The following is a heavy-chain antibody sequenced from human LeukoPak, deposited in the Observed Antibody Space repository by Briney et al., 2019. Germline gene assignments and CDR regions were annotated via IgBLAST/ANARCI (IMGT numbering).Heavy chain of an antibody. V-gene: IGHV4-59*08. CDR2: VYDSGST. CDR1: GGSINNYY. CDR3: ARHGGSYSFDY. Sequence: SETLSLTCTVSGGSINNYYWSWIRQPPGKGLEWIGYVYDSGSTNYNPSLKSRVTISIDTSTNQFSLKMPSVTASDTALYYCARHGGSYSFDYWGQGTLVTVSS. D-gene: IGHD1-26*01. J-gene: IGHJ4*02.